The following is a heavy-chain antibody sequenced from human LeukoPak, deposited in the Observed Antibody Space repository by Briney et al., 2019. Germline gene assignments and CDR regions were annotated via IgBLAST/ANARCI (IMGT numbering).Heavy chain of an antibody. CDR1: GFTVSSNY. J-gene: IGHJ6*02. D-gene: IGHD2-15*01. V-gene: IGHV3-53*01. CDR2: IYSGGST. Sequence: PGGSLRLSCAVSGFTVSSNYMSWVRQAPGKGLEWVSDIYSGGSTYYADSVKGRFTISRDNSKNTLYLQMNSLRAEDTAVYYCARELGYCSGASCYFKYYGMDVWGQGATVTVFS. CDR3: ARELGYCSGASCYFKYYGMDV.